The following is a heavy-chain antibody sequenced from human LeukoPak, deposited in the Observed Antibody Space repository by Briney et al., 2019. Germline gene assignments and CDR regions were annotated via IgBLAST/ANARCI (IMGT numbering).Heavy chain of an antibody. CDR3: ARLSRATIGSGSYYYYYYMDV. J-gene: IGHJ6*03. CDR1: GYIFTGYY. CDR2: INPNSGGT. D-gene: IGHD3-10*01. Sequence: ASVKVSCKASGYIFTGYYMYWVRQAPGQGLEWMGWINPNSGGTNYAQKFQGRVTMTRDTSISTAYMELSRLRSDDTAVYYCARLSRATIGSGSYYYYYYMDVWGKGTTVTISS. V-gene: IGHV1-2*02.